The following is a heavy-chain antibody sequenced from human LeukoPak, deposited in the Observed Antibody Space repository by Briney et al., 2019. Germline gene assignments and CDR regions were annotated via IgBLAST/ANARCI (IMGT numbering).Heavy chain of an antibody. CDR3: ARDRVTIFGVVSNYGMDV. D-gene: IGHD3-3*01. V-gene: IGHV3-66*01. CDR2: IYSGGST. J-gene: IGHJ6*02. CDR1: GFTVSSNY. Sequence: GGSLRLSCAASGFTVSSNYMSWVRQAPGKGLEWGSVIYSGGSTYYADSVKGRFTISRDKSKNTLYLQMNSLRAEDTAVYYCARDRVTIFGVVSNYGMDVWGQGTTVTVSS.